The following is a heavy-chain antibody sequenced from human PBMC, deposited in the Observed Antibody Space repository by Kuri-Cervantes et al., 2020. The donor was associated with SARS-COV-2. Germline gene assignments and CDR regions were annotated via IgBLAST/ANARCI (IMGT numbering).Heavy chain of an antibody. D-gene: IGHD3-10*01. V-gene: IGHV3-23*01. J-gene: IGHJ4*02. Sequence: GESLKISCEASGFIFSDYAIDWVRQAPGKGLEWVSTISGSSDYTYYAESVDYAESVEGRFTISRDISKETLYLQMHRLRAEDTAVYYCAKRFVVPTNGTDYFDYWGQGTLVTVSS. CDR1: GFIFSDYA. CDR3: AKRFVVPTNGTDYFDY. CDR2: ISGSSDYT.